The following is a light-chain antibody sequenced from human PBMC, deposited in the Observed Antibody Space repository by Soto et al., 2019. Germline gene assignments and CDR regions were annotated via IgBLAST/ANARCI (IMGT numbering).Light chain of an antibody. CDR1: QSVSSSY. V-gene: IGKV3-20*01. Sequence: VVFSHSPGTVSLSPGERATLSCRASQSVSSSYLAWYQLKPGQAPRLLSYGASSRATGIPDRFSGSGSGTDFTLTISILDPEDFAVYFCQEDGSSPQRLGQGTKVDFK. CDR2: GAS. CDR3: QEDGSSPQR. J-gene: IGKJ1*01.